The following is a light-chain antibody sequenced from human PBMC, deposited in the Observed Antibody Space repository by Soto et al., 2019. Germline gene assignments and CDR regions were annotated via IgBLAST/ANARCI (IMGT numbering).Light chain of an antibody. CDR1: SSDVDYYNY. J-gene: IGLJ2*01. Sequence: QSALTQPPSASGSPGQSVTISCTGTSSDVDYYNYVSWYQQHPGKAPKLMIYEVSKRPSGVPDRFSGSKSGNTASLTVSGLQAEDEADYYCSSHAGSVVFGGGTKLTVL. V-gene: IGLV2-8*01. CDR2: EVS. CDR3: SSHAGSVV.